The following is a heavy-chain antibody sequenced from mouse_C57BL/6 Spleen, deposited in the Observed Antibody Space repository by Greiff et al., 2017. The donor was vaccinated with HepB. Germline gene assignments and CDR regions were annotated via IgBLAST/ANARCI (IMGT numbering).Heavy chain of an antibody. CDR3: ARNWGPDVDYAMDY. Sequence: VKLMESGPGLVQPSQSLSITCTVSGFSLTSYGVHWVRQSPGKGLEWLGVIWSGGSTDYNAAFISRLSISKDNSKSQVFFKMNSLQAEDTAIYYCARNWGPDVDYAMDYWGQGTSVTVSS. CDR1: GFSLTSYG. CDR2: IWSGGST. V-gene: IGHV2-2*01. J-gene: IGHJ4*01. D-gene: IGHD4-1*01.